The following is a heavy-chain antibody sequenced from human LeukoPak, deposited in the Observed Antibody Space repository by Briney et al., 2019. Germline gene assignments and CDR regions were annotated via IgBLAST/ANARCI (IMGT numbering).Heavy chain of an antibody. V-gene: IGHV4-59*01. J-gene: IGHJ5*02. Sequence: SSETLSLTCTVSGGSISSYYWSWIRQPPGKGLDWIGDIYYIGSTNYNPSLKSRVTISVDTSKNQFSLKLSSVTAADTAVYYCASGGGIAAAGNWGDWFDPWGQGTLVTVSS. D-gene: IGHD6-13*01. CDR3: ASGGGIAAAGNWGDWFDP. CDR2: IYYIGST. CDR1: GGSISSYY.